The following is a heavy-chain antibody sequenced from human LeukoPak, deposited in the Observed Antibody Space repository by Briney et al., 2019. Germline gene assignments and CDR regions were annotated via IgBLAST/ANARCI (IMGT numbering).Heavy chain of an antibody. Sequence: GRSLRLSCAAFGFSFSGFGMNWVRQAPGKGLEWISYIGSSGSAGGNIYYAVSVKGRFTVSRDNAKDSLFLQMNSLQDADTAVYYCARAPTPYFTYYMDVWGKGTTVTVSS. CDR1: GFSFSGFG. CDR3: ARAPTPYFTYYMDV. J-gene: IGHJ6*03. CDR2: IGSSGSAGGNI. D-gene: IGHD2-21*01. V-gene: IGHV3-48*02.